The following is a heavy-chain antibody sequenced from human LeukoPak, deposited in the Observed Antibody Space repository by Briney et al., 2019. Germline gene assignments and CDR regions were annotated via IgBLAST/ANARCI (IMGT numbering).Heavy chain of an antibody. CDR2: IYTSGST. D-gene: IGHD3-9*01. Sequence: SQTLSLTCTVSGGSISSGSYYWSWIRQPAGKGLEWIGRIYTSGSTNYNPSLKSRVTISVDTSKNQFSLKLSSVTAADTAVYYCARHYDILTGEYYDYWGQGTLVTVSS. J-gene: IGHJ4*02. CDR1: GGSISSGSYY. V-gene: IGHV4-61*02. CDR3: ARHYDILTGEYYDY.